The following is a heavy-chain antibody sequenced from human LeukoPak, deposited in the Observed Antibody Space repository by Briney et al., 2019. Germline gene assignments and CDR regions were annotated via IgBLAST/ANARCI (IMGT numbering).Heavy chain of an antibody. V-gene: IGHV3-74*01. J-gene: IGHJ6*03. CDR2: INGDGRRT. CDR1: GFTISNHW. D-gene: IGHD2-2*01. CDR3: VREVGVVPATMGAYYYYYMDV. Sequence: GGSLRLSCAASGFTISNHWMHWVRQAPGKGLVWVSRINGDGRRTDYAASVRGRFTISRDNAKNTLYLQMSSLRPDDTAVYYCVREVGVVPATMGAYYYYYMDVWGKGTTVTVSS.